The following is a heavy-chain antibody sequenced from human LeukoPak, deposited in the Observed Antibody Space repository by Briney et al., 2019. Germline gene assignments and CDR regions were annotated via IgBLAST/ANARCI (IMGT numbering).Heavy chain of an antibody. CDR3: ARRARSGDYYFDY. V-gene: IGHV4-34*01. CDR2: IYYSGST. Sequence: SETLSLTCAVYGGSFSGYYWSWIRQPPGKGLEWIGSIYYSGSTYYNPSLKSRVTISVDTSKNQFSLKLSSVTAADTAVYYCARRARSGDYYFDYWGQGTLVTVSS. J-gene: IGHJ4*02. CDR1: GGSFSGYY. D-gene: IGHD4-17*01.